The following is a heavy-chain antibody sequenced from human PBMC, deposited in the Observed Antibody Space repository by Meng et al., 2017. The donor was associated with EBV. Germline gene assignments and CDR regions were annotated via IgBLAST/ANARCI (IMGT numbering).Heavy chain of an antibody. V-gene: IGHV1-69*01. J-gene: IGHJ4*02. Sequence: GRLLLFSAGVKKPGSSGKVSCKTSGGPFRNYAISWVRQAPGQGLEWLGGFLPTLGAPNYAQKFHGSVSITADESTSTHYMDLSSLRSEDTAVYYCASESGRGYTPDYWGQGTLVTVSS. CDR3: ASESGRGYTPDY. CDR2: FLPTLGAP. CDR1: GGPFRNYA. D-gene: IGHD3-10*01.